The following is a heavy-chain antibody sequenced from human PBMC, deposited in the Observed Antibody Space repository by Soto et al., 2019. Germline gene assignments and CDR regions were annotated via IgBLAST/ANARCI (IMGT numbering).Heavy chain of an antibody. CDR2: ISGSGGST. V-gene: IGHV3-23*01. CDR3: AKNYYGAGVYYNPIDY. J-gene: IGHJ4*02. CDR1: GFTVSSYA. D-gene: IGHD3-10*01. Sequence: EVQVLESGGGLVQPGGSLRLSCAASGFTVSSYAMSWVRQAPGKGLEWVSGISGSGGSTYYADSVKGRFTIPRNNPKNTLYLHMTSLRADDTAVYYCAKNYYGAGVYYNPIDYWGQGTLLTVGS.